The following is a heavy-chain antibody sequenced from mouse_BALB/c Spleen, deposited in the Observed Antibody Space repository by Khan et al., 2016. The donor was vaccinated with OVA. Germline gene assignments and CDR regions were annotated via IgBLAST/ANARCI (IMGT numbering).Heavy chain of an antibody. Sequence: LQQSGPGLVKPSQSLSLTCTVTGYSIASDYAWNWIRQFPGNKLEWMGFISYSGNTNYNPSLKSRISITRDTSKNQFFLQLNSVTSEDTATDYCARVYGGDFDYWGQGTTLTVSS. J-gene: IGHJ2*01. D-gene: IGHD1-1*01. CDR3: ARVYGGDFDY. CDR2: ISYSGNT. CDR1: GYSIASDYA. V-gene: IGHV3-2*02.